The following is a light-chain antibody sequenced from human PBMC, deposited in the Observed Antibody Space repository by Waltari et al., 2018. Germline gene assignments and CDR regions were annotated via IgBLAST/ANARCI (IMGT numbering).Light chain of an antibody. J-gene: IGLJ2*01. Sequence: QSVLTHPPSVSAAPGQKVTISCSGSSSNIGHYFVSWYHQLPGATPKLLIYDNNKRPSGIPDRFSASKSGTSATLDITGLQIGDEADYYCATWDNSLTAVVFGGGTKLTVL. V-gene: IGLV1-51*01. CDR3: ATWDNSLTAVV. CDR2: DNN. CDR1: SSNIGHYF.